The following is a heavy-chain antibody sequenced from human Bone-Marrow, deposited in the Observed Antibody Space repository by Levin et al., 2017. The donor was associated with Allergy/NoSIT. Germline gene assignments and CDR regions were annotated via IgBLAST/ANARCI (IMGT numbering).Heavy chain of an antibody. V-gene: IGHV7-4-1*02. CDR1: GYTFTSYA. J-gene: IGHJ4*02. CDR2: INTNTGNP. D-gene: IGHD3-9*01. CDR3: ARGGRMYYDILTGHLGGVIVLLDY. Sequence: GESLKISCKASGYTFTSYAMNWVRQAPGQGLEWMGWINTNTGNPTYAQGFTGRFVFSLDTSVSTAYLQISSLKAEDTAVYYCARGGRMYYDILTGHLGGVIVLLDYWGQGTLVTVSS.